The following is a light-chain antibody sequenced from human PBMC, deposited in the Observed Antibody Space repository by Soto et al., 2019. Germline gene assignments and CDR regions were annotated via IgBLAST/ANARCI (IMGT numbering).Light chain of an antibody. V-gene: IGKV1-5*03. Sequence: DIQMTQSPSTLSASVGDRVTITCRASQSISSWLAWYQQKPGKAPKLLIYKSSSLESGVPSRFTGSGSGTEFNLHISSLQPDDFATYYCQHHNSYPITFGQGTRLEIK. CDR3: QHHNSYPIT. CDR1: QSISSW. CDR2: KSS. J-gene: IGKJ5*01.